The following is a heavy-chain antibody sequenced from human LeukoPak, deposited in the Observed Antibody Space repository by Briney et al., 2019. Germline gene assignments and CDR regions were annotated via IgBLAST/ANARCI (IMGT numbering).Heavy chain of an antibody. CDR2: ISADNGNT. CDR1: GYTFSSYG. J-gene: IGHJ4*02. CDR3: ARALYHTFDY. Sequence: GASVKVSCKASGYTFSSYGISWVRQAPGQGLEWMGWISADNGNTNYVQKFQGRVTMTTDTSTSTAYMGLRSLRSDDTAVYYCARALYHTFDYWGQGTLVTVSS. V-gene: IGHV1-18*01. D-gene: IGHD2-2*01.